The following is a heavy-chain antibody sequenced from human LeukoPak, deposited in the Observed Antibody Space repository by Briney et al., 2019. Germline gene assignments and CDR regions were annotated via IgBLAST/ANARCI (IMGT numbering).Heavy chain of an antibody. CDR2: IYYSGST. D-gene: IGHD2-2*01. J-gene: IGHJ3*02. CDR1: GGSISSSSYY. Sequence: SETLSLTRTVSGGSISSSSYYWGWIRQPPGTGLEWIGSIYYSGSTYYNPSLKVRVTIAVDTPKNQFSLKLSSVTAADTAVYYCASWGWGDIVVVPAATDAFDIWGQGTMVTVSS. V-gene: IGHV4-39*01. CDR3: ASWGWGDIVVVPAATDAFDI.